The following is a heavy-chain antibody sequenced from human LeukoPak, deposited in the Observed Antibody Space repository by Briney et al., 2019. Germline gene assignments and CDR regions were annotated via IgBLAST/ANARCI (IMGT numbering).Heavy chain of an antibody. CDR3: ARTGGYCSSTSCFGP. J-gene: IGHJ5*02. V-gene: IGHV4-61*02. CDR2: IYTSGST. Sequence: SETLSLTCTVSGGSISSGSYYWSWIRQPAGKGLEWIGRIYTSGSTNYNPSLKSRVTISVDTSKNQFSLKLSSVTAADTAVYYCARTGGYCSSTSCFGPWGQGTLVTVSS. CDR1: GGSISSGSYY. D-gene: IGHD2-2*01.